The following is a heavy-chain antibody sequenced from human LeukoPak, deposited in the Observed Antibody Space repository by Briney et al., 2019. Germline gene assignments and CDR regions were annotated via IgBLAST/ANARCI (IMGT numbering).Heavy chain of an antibody. Sequence: SETLSLTCTVSGGSISSGGYYWSWIRQHPGKGLEWIGYIYYSGSTYYNPSPKSRVTISVDTSKNQFSLKLSSVTAADTAVYYCARGRARSGFPYDSSGPKYYFDYWGQGTLVTVSS. CDR1: GGSISSGGYY. CDR3: ARGRARSGFPYDSSGPKYYFDY. CDR2: IYYSGST. V-gene: IGHV4-31*03. J-gene: IGHJ4*02. D-gene: IGHD3-22*01.